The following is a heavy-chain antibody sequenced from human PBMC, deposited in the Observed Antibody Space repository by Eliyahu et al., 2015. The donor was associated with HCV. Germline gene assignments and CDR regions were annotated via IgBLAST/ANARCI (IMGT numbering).Heavy chain of an antibody. D-gene: IGHD2-2*01. J-gene: IGHJ5*02. CDR2: INGGSGET. CDR3: ARGVPAADWFHL. CDR1: GNRFIDYL. V-gene: IGHV1-3*01. Sequence: QAHLVQSGAEVKKPGASVKISCEASGNRFIDYLXHWVRQAPGQGLEWLGWINGGSGETKYSLRFQDRVTITRDNSATTVFLDLSSLRFEDTAIYYCARGVPAADWFHLWGQGTLVTVSS.